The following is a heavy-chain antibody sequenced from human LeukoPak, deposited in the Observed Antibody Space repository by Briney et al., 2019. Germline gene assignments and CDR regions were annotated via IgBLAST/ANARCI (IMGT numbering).Heavy chain of an antibody. J-gene: IGHJ3*02. CDR3: ARGVGTTYDFWSGYYDLFGAFDI. V-gene: IGHV3-20*04. CDR1: GFTFDDYG. CDR2: INWNCVSN. D-gene: IGHD3-3*01. Sequence: GGSLRLSCAASGFTFDDYGMSGVRQAPGKGREGVSGINWNCVSNGYAASVTDRLTITRDNAKNSLYLQMNSQRAEDTALYSCARGVGTTYDFWSGYYDLFGAFDIWGQGTMVTVSS.